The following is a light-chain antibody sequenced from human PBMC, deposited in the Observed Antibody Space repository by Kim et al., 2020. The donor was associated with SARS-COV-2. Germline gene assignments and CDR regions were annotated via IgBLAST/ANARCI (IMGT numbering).Light chain of an antibody. CDR1: QSISSY. CDR3: QQSYSTPHT. V-gene: IGKV1-39*01. Sequence: SASGGGRVTITCRASQSISSYLNWYQQKPGKAPKLLIYAASSLQSGVPSRFSGSGSGTDFTLTISSLQPEDFATYYCQQSYSTPHTFGQGTKLEI. J-gene: IGKJ2*01. CDR2: AAS.